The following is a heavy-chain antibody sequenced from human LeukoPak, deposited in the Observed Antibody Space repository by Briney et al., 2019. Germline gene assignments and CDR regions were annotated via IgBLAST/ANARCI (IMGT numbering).Heavy chain of an antibody. J-gene: IGHJ4*02. Sequence: GEPLKISCKASVYRFTSSCIGWVGQMPGKGREWMGIIYPGDSDTRYSPSFQGQDTISADKSISTAYLQWSSLQASDTAMYYCARLLRNIAAAVYFFDYWGQGTLVTVSS. CDR1: VYRFTSSC. V-gene: IGHV5-51*01. CDR2: IYPGDSDT. D-gene: IGHD6-13*01. CDR3: ARLLRNIAAAVYFFDY.